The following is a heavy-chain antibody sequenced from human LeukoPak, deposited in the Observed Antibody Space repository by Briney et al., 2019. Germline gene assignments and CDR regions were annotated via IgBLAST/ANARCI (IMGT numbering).Heavy chain of an antibody. V-gene: IGHV3-74*01. CDR2: INSDGSST. CDR3: ARKAGGYSYGPLDY. J-gene: IGHJ4*02. Sequence: GGSLRLSCAASGFTFSSYWMHWVRQAPGKGLVWVSRINSDGSSTSYADSVKGRFTISRDNAKNTLYLQTNSLRGEDTAVYYCARKAGGYSYGPLDYWGQGTLVTVSS. D-gene: IGHD5-18*01. CDR1: GFTFSSYW.